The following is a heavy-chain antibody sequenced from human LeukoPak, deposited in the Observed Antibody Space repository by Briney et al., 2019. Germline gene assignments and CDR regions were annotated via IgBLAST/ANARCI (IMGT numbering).Heavy chain of an antibody. CDR3: AREGARWEPSFSAFDI. CDR1: GGSISGYY. D-gene: IGHD1-26*01. V-gene: IGHV4-59*01. Sequence: PSETLSLTCTVSGGSISGYYWSWIRQPPGKGLEWIGYIYYSGSTSYNPSLKSRVTISVDTSKNQFSLKLSSVAAADTAVYYCAREGARWEPSFSAFDIWGQGTMVTVSS. CDR2: IYYSGST. J-gene: IGHJ3*02.